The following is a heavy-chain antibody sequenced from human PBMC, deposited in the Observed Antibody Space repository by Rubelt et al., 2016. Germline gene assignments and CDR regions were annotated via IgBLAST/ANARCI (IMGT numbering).Heavy chain of an antibody. CDR2: IDYSGCT. D-gene: IGHD2-21*02. V-gene: IGHV4-59*01. Sequence: QVQLQESGPGLVKPSETLSLTCTVSGGSISSYYWSWIRQPPGKGLEWIGDIDYSGCTNYNPSLNVRVTISVDTSKNQFSLNLSSVTAADTAVYYCARGHAYCGGDCYSGWGQGTLVTVSS. J-gene: IGHJ4*02. CDR1: GGSISSYY. CDR3: ARGHAYCGGDCYSG.